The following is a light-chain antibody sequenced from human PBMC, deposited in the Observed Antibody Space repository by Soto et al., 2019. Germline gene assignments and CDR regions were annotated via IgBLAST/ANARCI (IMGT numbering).Light chain of an antibody. V-gene: IGLV2-23*01. CDR2: DGI. Sequence: QSVLTQPASVSGSPGQSITISCTGTSSDVGTYNLVSWYQQHPGKAPKLIIYDGIRRPSGLSNRFFGSRSGNTASLTISGLQAEAEGAYYCCSYTSGNTLVFGGGTKLTVL. J-gene: IGLJ3*02. CDR3: CSYTSGNTLV. CDR1: SSDVGTYNL.